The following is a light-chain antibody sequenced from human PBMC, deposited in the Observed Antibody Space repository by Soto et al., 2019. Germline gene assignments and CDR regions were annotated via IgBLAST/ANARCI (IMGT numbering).Light chain of an antibody. CDR3: QSYDSILSGSKVV. CDR1: SSNIGAGYD. Sequence: QSVLTQPPSVSGAPGQRVTISCTGSSSNIGAGYDVHWYQQLPGTAPKLVMYGNSDRPSGVPDRFSGSKSGTSAALAITGLQAEDEADYYCQSYDSILSGSKVVFGGGTKLTVL. V-gene: IGLV1-40*01. J-gene: IGLJ2*01. CDR2: GNS.